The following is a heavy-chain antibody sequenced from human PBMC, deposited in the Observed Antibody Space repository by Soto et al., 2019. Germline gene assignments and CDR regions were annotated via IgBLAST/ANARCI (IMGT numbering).Heavy chain of an antibody. CDR3: ARGELLSYYYYYGMDV. CDR2: IWYDGSNK. V-gene: IGHV3-33*01. CDR1: GFTFSSYG. Sequence: QVQLVESGGGVVQPGRSLRLSCAASGFTFSSYGMHWVRQAPGKGLEWVAVIWYDGSNKYYADSVKGRFTISRDNSKNTLYLQMNSLRAEDTAVYYCARGELLSYYYYYGMDVWGQGTTVTVSS. J-gene: IGHJ6*02. D-gene: IGHD1-26*01.